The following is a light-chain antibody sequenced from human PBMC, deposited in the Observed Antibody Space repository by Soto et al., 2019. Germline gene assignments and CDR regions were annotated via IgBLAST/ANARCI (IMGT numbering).Light chain of an antibody. CDR1: QSVSSN. V-gene: IGKV3-15*01. J-gene: IGKJ1*01. CDR3: QQYINWPRT. Sequence: EIVMTQSPATLSVSPGERATLSCRASQSVSSNLAWYQQKPGQAPRLLIYDASTRATGIPANFSGSGSGTEFTLTISSLQSEDFAIYYCQQYINWPRTFGQGTKVEIK. CDR2: DAS.